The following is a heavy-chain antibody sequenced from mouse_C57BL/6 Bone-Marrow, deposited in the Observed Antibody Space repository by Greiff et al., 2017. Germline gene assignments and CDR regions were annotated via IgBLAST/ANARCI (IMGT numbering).Heavy chain of an antibody. V-gene: IGHV5-9*01. CDR1: GFTFSSYT. CDR2: ISGGGGNT. Sequence: EVKLVESGGGLVKPGGSLKLSCAASGFTFSSYTMSWVRQTPEKRLEWVATISGGGGNTYYPDSVKGRFTISRDNTKNTLYLQMSSLRSEDTALYYCGRRYYFDYWGQGTTLTVSS. J-gene: IGHJ2*01. CDR3: GRRYYFDY.